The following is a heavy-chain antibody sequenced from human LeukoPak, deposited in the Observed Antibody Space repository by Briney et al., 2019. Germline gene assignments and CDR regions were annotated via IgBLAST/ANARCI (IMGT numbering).Heavy chain of an antibody. V-gene: IGHV1-2*02. CDR3: ARDLFTRKNLGNWDSRAFHI. D-gene: IGHD7-27*01. CDR2: INPNSGGT. J-gene: IGHJ3*02. Sequence: ASVKVSCKASGYTFTNYAMNWVRQAPGQGLEWMGWINPNSGGTNYAQNFQGRVTVTRDTSITTAYMELRWLTSDDTAVYYCARDLFTRKNLGNWDSRAFHIWGQGTMVTVSS. CDR1: GYTFTNYA.